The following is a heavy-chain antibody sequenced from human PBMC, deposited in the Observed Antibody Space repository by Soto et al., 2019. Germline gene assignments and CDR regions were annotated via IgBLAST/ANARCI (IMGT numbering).Heavy chain of an antibody. J-gene: IGHJ6*02. CDR1: GFTFNTYW. Sequence: EVQLVESGGGLVQPGGSLRLSCAASGFTFNTYWMHWVRQAPGQGLEWVANIKQDGTVRQYVDSVKGRFTISRDNAKNSLSLQMNSLRAEDTAVYYCGSEMDVWGQGTTVIVSS. V-gene: IGHV3-7*01. CDR3: GSEMDV. CDR2: IKQDGTVR.